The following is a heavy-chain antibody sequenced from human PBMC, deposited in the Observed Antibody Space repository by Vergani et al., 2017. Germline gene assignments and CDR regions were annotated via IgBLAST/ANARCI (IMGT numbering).Heavy chain of an antibody. V-gene: IGHV3-21*01. CDR1: GFTFSSYS. CDR2: ISSSSSYI. J-gene: IGHJ4*02. CDR3: ARSLGVVPAAGDY. D-gene: IGHD2-2*01. Sequence: EVQLVESGGGLVKPGGSLRLSCAASGFTFSSYSMNRVRQAPGKGLEWVSSISSSSSYIYYADSVKGRFTISRDNAKNSLYLQMNSLRAEDTAVYYCARSLGVVPAAGDYWGQGTLVTVSS.